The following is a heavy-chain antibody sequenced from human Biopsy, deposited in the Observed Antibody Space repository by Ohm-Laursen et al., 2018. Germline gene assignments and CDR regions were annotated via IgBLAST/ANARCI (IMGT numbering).Heavy chain of an antibody. Sequence: SETLSLTCPVSGGSISSDYWSWIRQTPGKGLEWIGYIYYSGSTNYNPSLKSRVTISVDTSKNQFSLRPNSVTAADTAVYYCARATNSTGWPYYYFYGMDVWGQGTTVTVSS. CDR1: GGSISSDY. CDR3: ARATNSTGWPYYYFYGMDV. V-gene: IGHV4-59*01. J-gene: IGHJ6*02. CDR2: IYYSGST. D-gene: IGHD2/OR15-2a*01.